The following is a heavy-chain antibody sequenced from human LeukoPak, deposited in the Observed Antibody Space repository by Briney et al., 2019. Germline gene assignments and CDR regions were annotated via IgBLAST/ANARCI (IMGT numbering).Heavy chain of an antibody. Sequence: GGSLRLSCAASGFTFSSYAMHWVRQAPGKGLEYVSGISSNGGSTSYADSVKGRFSISRDNSKNTLYLQMGSPRAEDMALYYCARPGDTLYLYYYMDVWGKGTTVTISS. CDR1: GFTFSSYA. V-gene: IGHV3-64*02. CDR3: ARPGDTLYLYYYMDV. J-gene: IGHJ6*03. CDR2: ISSNGGST. D-gene: IGHD1-26*01.